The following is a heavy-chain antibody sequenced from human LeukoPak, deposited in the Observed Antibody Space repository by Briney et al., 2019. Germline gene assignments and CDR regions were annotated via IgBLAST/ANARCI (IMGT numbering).Heavy chain of an antibody. Sequence: GGSLRLSCAASGFAFNSYAIHWVRQAPGKGLECVAFISYDGNNKYYADSVKGRFTISRDNSKNTLSLQMDSLRPDDTAVYYCARDLSRRYSIDYWGQGTLVTVSS. CDR1: GFAFNSYA. J-gene: IGHJ4*02. V-gene: IGHV3-30-3*01. CDR3: ARDLSRRYSIDY. D-gene: IGHD2-15*01. CDR2: ISYDGNNK.